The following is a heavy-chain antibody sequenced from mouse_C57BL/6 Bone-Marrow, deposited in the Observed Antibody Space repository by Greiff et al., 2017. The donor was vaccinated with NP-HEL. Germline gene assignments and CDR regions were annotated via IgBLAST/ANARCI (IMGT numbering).Heavy chain of an antibody. V-gene: IGHV1-76*01. J-gene: IGHJ2*01. Sequence: QVQLQQSGAELVRPGASVKLSCKASGYTFTDYYINWVKQRPGQGLEWIARIYPGSGNTYYNEKFKGKATLTAEKSSSTAYMQLSSLTSEDSAVYFCAREMIWLLRSFDYWGQGTTLTVSS. CDR1: GYTFTDYY. CDR3: AREMIWLLRSFDY. D-gene: IGHD2-3*01. CDR2: IYPGSGNT.